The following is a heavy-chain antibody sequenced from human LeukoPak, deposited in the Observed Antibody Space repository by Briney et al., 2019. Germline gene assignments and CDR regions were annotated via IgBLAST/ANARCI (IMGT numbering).Heavy chain of an antibody. V-gene: IGHV3-53*01. J-gene: IGHJ2*01. CDR3: ASYEHDVSNWYFDL. D-gene: IGHD3-3*02. Sequence: AGGSLRLSCAASGVAVSNKYLTWVRQAPGKGLEWVSLIYGGGRTTYADSVKGRFTISRDNFKNTLYLQMNSLRAEDTAFYYCASYEHDVSNWYFDLWGRGTLVTVSS. CDR2: IYGGGRT. CDR1: GVAVSNKY.